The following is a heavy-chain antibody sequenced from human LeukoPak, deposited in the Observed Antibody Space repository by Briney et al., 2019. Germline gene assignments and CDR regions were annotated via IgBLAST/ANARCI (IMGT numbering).Heavy chain of an antibody. V-gene: IGHV4-39*01. CDR3: ARTPGSNFDY. CDR1: GGSISSSSYY. D-gene: IGHD1-14*01. J-gene: IGHJ4*02. CDR2: IYYSGST. Sequence: SETLSLTCTVSGGSISSSSYYWGWIRQPPGKGLEWIGSIYYSGSTYYNPPLKSRVTISVDTSKNQFSLKLSSVTAADTAVYYCARTPGSNFDYWGQGTLVTVSS.